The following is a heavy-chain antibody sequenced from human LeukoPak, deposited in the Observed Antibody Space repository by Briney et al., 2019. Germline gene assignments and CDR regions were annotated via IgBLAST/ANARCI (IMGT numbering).Heavy chain of an antibody. CDR2: INHSGST. CDR3: ASHRYYYYMDV. Sequence: SETLSLTCAVYGGSFSGYYWSWVRQPPGKGLEWIGEINHSGSTNYTPSLKSRVTISVDTSKNQFSLKLSSVTAADTAVYYCASHRYYYYMDVWGKGTTVTVSS. CDR1: GGSFSGYY. V-gene: IGHV4-34*01. J-gene: IGHJ6*03.